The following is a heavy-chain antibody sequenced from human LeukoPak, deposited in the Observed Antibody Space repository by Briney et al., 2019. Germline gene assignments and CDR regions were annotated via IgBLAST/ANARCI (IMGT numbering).Heavy chain of an antibody. CDR3: ARRGSGGSWLYYFDY. D-gene: IGHD2-15*01. V-gene: IGHV3-30-3*01. CDR1: GFTFSSYA. J-gene: IGHJ4*02. CDR2: ISFDGSNE. Sequence: GRSLRLSCAASGFTFSSYALHWVRQAPGKGLEWVAVISFDGSNEYYADSVKGRFTISRDNSKNTLYLQMNSLRAEDTAVYYCARRGSGGSWLYYFDYWGQGTLVTVSS.